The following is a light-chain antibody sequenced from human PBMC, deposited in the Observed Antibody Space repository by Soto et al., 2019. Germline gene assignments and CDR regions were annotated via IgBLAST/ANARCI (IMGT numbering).Light chain of an antibody. V-gene: IGLV2-14*03. CDR1: SSDVGGYNY. CDR3: SSYTTSNTRQIV. J-gene: IGLJ1*01. CDR2: DVS. Sequence: QSSLTQPASVSGSPGQSITISCPGTSSDVGGYNYVSWYQHHPGKAPKLLIYDVSNRPSGISNRFSGSKSDNTASLTISGLQAEDEADYYCSSYTTSNTRQIVFGTGTKVTVL.